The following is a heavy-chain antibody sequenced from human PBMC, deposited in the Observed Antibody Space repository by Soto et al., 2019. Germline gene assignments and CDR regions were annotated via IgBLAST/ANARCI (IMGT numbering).Heavy chain of an antibody. V-gene: IGHV4-39*01. CDR1: GGSISSGDYY. D-gene: IGHD2-2*01. CDR3: ARHVVPAANYFDY. Sequence: SETLSLTCTVPGGSISSGDYYWSWIRQPPGKGLDWIGSIYYSGSTYYNPSLQSRVTISLDTSKNHFSLKLSSVTAADTAVYYCARHVVPAANYFDYWGQGTLVTVSS. CDR2: IYYSGST. J-gene: IGHJ4*02.